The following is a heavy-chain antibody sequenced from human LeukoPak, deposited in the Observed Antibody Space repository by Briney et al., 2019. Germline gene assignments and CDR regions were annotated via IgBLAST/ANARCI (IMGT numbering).Heavy chain of an antibody. Sequence: SETLSLTCTVSAYSISSGYFWGWIRQPPGQGLEWIGSIYSSGSTYYNPSLKSRVTISVDTSKNQFSLKLSSVTAADTAVYYCATSGSDNWFDPWGQGTLVTVSS. J-gene: IGHJ5*02. V-gene: IGHV4-38-2*02. CDR2: IYSSGST. D-gene: IGHD1-14*01. CDR3: ATSGSDNWFDP. CDR1: AYSISSGYF.